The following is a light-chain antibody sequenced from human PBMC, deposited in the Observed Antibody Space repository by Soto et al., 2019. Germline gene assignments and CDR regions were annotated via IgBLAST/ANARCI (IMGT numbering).Light chain of an antibody. Sequence: QSVLTQPASVSGSPGQSSTISCTGTSSDVGGYKYVSWYQQHPGKAPKLIIYEVSNRPSGVSNRFSGSKSGNTASLTISGLQAEDETDYYCNSFTSSSTYVFGTGTKVTVL. CDR1: SSDVGGYKY. CDR2: EVS. J-gene: IGLJ1*01. V-gene: IGLV2-14*01. CDR3: NSFTSSSTYV.